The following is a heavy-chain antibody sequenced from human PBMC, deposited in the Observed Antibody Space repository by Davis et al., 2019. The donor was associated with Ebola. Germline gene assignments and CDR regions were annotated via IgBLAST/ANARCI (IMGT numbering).Heavy chain of an antibody. J-gene: IGHJ6*02. V-gene: IGHV3-74*01. CDR3: AADPHYYYYYGMDV. Sequence: PGGSLRLSCVASGSTFSSHWMDWVRQVPGKGLVFVSHINIDGSTTSYADFVKGRFTISRDNAKNTLYLQMDSLRVEDTAVYYCAADPHYYYYYGMDVWGQGTTVTVSS. CDR2: INIDGSTT. CDR1: GSTFSSHW.